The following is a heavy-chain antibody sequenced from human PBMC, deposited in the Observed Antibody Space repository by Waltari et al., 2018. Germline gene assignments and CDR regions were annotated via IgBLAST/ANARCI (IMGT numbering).Heavy chain of an antibody. CDR1: GFTFDDYT. CDR3: AKDMYGSGWYDY. V-gene: IGHV3-43*01. J-gene: IGHJ4*02. CDR2: ISWDGGST. Sequence: EVQLVESGGVVVQPGGSLRLSCAASGFTFDDYTMHWVRQAPGKGLEWVSLISWDGGSTYYADSGKGRFTISRDNSKNSLYLQMNSLRTEDTALYYCAKDMYGSGWYDYWGQGTLVTVSS. D-gene: IGHD6-19*01.